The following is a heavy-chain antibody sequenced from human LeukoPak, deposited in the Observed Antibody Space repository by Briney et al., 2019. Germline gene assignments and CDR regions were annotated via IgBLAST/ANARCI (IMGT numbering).Heavy chain of an antibody. V-gene: IGHV5-51*01. D-gene: IGHD1-26*01. CDR2: IYPSSSDT. CDR3: ARPLQGIVGATGFDY. Sequence: GESLKISCQGSEYSFATYWIAWLRQMPGKGLEWMGIIYPSSSDTRYSPSFQGQVTISADKSIKTAYLQWSSLKASDTAMYYCARPLQGIVGATGFDYWGQGTLVTVSS. J-gene: IGHJ4*02. CDR1: EYSFATYW.